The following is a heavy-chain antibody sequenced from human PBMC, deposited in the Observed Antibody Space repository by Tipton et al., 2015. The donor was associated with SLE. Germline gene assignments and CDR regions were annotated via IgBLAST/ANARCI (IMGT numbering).Heavy chain of an antibody. CDR2: ISGYNGDT. J-gene: IGHJ5*02. CDR3: ARERQLGL. Sequence: QLVQSGSELKKPGASVKVSCKASGYTFTSYAMNWVRQAPGQGLEWMGWISGYNGDTHYAQKLQGRVTMTTDTSTTTAYMELRSLRSDDTAVYYCARERQLGLWGQGTLVTVSS. CDR1: GYTFTSYA. D-gene: IGHD6-13*01. V-gene: IGHV1-18*01.